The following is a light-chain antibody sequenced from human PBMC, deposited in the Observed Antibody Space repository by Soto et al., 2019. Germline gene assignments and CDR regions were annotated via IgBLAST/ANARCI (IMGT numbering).Light chain of an antibody. CDR3: QRYNSYPIT. V-gene: IGKV1D-16*01. J-gene: IGKJ4*01. CDR2: AAS. Sequence: DIQMNQSPSSLSASVGGRVTITCRESKGISSWLAWYQQKPEKAPKYLIYAASSLQSGFPSRFSGSGSEADFTLTISRRHAEDFANDYCQRYNSYPITFGGGTKVEIK. CDR1: KGISSW.